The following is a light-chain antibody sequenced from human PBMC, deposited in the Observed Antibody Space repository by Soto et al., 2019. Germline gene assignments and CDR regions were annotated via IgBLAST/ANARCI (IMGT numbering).Light chain of an antibody. CDR2: AAS. CDR1: QCISNY. CDR3: HSRT. J-gene: IGKJ4*01. Sequence: DIQMTQSPSSLSASVGDRVTITCRASQCISNYLAWYQQKRGKVPKLLIYAASTLQSGVPSRFSGSGSRTDFTLTISGLQPEDVATYYCHSRTFGGGTKVEIK. V-gene: IGKV1-27*01.